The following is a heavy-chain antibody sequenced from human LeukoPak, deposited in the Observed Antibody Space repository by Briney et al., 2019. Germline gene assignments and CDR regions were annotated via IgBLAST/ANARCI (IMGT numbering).Heavy chain of an antibody. CDR2: INPNSGGT. Sequence: ASVKLSCKASGYTFTGYYMHWVRQAPGQGLEWMVWINPNSGGTNYAQKFQGRVTMTRDTSISTAYMELSRLRSDDTAVYYCARDLAVAGTTDYWGQGTLVTVSS. J-gene: IGHJ4*02. V-gene: IGHV1-2*02. CDR3: ARDLAVAGTTDY. D-gene: IGHD6-19*01. CDR1: GYTFTGYY.